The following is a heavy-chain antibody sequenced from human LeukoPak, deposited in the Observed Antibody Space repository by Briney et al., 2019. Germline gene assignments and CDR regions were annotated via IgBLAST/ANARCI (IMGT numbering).Heavy chain of an antibody. CDR3: ASHSSPDF. D-gene: IGHD6-19*01. V-gene: IGHV3-30*04. Sequence: GGSLRLSCTASGFTFRSYAIHWVRQTPGKGLEWVTFISYDGSEKQYADSVKGRFTISRDNFNNRLYLQMSSLRAEDTAVYYCASHSSPDFWGQGTLVTASS. J-gene: IGHJ4*02. CDR1: GFTFRSYA. CDR2: ISYDGSEK.